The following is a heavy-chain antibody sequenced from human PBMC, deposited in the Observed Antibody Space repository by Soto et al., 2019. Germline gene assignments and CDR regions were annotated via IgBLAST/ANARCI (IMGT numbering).Heavy chain of an antibody. CDR1: GFSLTTDEVG. Sequence: QITLKESGPTLVKPTQTLTLTCSFSGFSLTTDEVGVGRIRQPPGKALEWLAMIFGNDDNRYSPSLRRRLTLTKDTSRTQVVLTLTNMDPVDTATYYCAHRRRSNNVWYTFGFWGQGMLVTVSS. D-gene: IGHD6-19*01. CDR2: IFGNDDN. J-gene: IGHJ4*02. CDR3: AHRRRSNNVWYTFGF. V-gene: IGHV2-5*01.